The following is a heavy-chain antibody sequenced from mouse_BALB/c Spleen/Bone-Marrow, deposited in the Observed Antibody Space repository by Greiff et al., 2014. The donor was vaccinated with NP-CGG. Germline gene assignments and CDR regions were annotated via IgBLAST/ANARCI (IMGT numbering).Heavy chain of an antibody. CDR3: ARFYEGAMDY. CDR1: GYTFTSYW. Sequence: QVQLQQSGAELARPGASVKLSCKASGYTFTSYWMQWVKQRPGQGLEWIGAIYPGDGDTRYTRKFKGKAILTADKSSSTAYMQLSSLASEDSAVYYCARFYEGAMDYWGQGTSVTVSS. J-gene: IGHJ4*01. D-gene: IGHD2-12*01. V-gene: IGHV1-87*01. CDR2: IYPGDGDT.